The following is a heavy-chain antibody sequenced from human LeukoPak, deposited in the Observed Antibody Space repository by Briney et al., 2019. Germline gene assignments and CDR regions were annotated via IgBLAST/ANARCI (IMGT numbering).Heavy chain of an antibody. J-gene: IGHJ4*02. V-gene: IGHV4-39*07. CDR2: IYYSGST. CDR3: ARVTAMQYYFDY. CDR1: GGSISTSSYY. D-gene: IGHD6-19*01. Sequence: SGTLSLTCTVSGGSISTSSYYWGWIRQPPGKGLEWIGSIYYSGSTHSNPSLKSRVTISVDTSKNQFSLKLSSVTAADTAVYYCARVTAMQYYFDYWGQGTLVTVSS.